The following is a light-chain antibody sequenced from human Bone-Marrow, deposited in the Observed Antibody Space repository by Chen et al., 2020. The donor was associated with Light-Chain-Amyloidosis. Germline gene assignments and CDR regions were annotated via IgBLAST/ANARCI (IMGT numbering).Light chain of an antibody. J-gene: IGKJ1*01. CDR3: QQYYSTPLT. CDR1: QSIQYNSDNKNY. V-gene: IGKV4-1*01. Sequence: DIVMTQSPDSLAVSLGERGTINCKSSQSIQYNSDNKNYLAWYQQKPGQPPKLLIYWASTRESGVPDRFRGSGSETDFTLTISSLQAEDVAVYYCQQYYSTPLTFGQGIRVEIK. CDR2: WAS.